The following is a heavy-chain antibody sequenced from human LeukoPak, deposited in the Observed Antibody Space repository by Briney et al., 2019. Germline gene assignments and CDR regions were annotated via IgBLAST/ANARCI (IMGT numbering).Heavy chain of an antibody. CDR1: GFTFSSYA. CDR2: ISGNDGTT. D-gene: IGHD2-8*01. CDR3: AKAGSCTNGVCSNFDY. Sequence: GGSLRLSCAASGFTFSSYAMSWVRQALGKGLEWVSAISGNDGTTYYADSVKGRFTISRDNSKSTLYLQMNSLRAEDTAVYYCAKAGSCTNGVCSNFDYWGQGTLVTVSS. J-gene: IGHJ4*02. V-gene: IGHV3-23*01.